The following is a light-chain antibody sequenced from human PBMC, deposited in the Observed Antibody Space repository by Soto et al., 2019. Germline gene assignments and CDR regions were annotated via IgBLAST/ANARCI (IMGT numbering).Light chain of an antibody. CDR1: QGISSY. J-gene: IGKJ4*01. Sequence: IQFTQYSSSLSATARTCVASTCLASQGISSYLAWYQQKPGKAPKLLIYAASTLQSGVPSRFSGSGSGTDFTLTISSLQPEDFAAYYCQQLNSYPLTFGGGTKVDIK. CDR2: AAS. V-gene: IGKV1-9*01. CDR3: QQLNSYPLT.